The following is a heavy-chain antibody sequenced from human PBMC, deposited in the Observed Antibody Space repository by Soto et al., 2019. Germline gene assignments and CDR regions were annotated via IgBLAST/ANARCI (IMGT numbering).Heavy chain of an antibody. J-gene: IGHJ5*02. CDR1: GGSFSGYY. CDR3: ARGLSSSWYSDWFDP. Sequence: NPSETLSLTCAVYGGSFSGYYWSWIRQPPGKGLGWIGEINHSGSTNYNPSLKSRVTISVDTSKNQFSLKLSSVTAADTAVYYCARGLSSSWYSDWFDPWGQGTLVTVSS. V-gene: IGHV4-34*01. D-gene: IGHD6-13*01. CDR2: INHSGST.